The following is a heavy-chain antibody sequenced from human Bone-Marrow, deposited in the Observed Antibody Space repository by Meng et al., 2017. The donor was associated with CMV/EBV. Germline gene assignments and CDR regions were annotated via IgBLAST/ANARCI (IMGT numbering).Heavy chain of an antibody. CDR3: ARVMITMVRGVLPSRRMDV. D-gene: IGHD3-10*01. V-gene: IGHV3-48*03. J-gene: IGHJ6*02. CDR2: ISSSGSTI. CDR1: GFTFSSYE. Sequence: GESLKISCAASGFTFSSYEMNWVRQAPGKGLEWVSYISSSGSTIYYADSVKGRFTISRDNAKNSLYLQMNSLRAEDTAVYYCARVMITMVRGVLPSRRMDVWGQRTTVTVSS.